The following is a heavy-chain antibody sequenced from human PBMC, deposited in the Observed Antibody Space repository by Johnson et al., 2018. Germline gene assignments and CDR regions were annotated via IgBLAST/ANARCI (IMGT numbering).Heavy chain of an antibody. D-gene: IGHD5-18*01. Sequence: EVQLVESGGGLIQPGGSLRLSCAASGFTVSSNYMSWVRQAPGKGLEWVSVIYSGGSTYYADSVKGRFTISRDNSKHTLYLQMNSLRAEDTAVYYCASGYSYGPDSFDIWGQGTMVTVSS. J-gene: IGHJ3*02. CDR3: ASGYSYGPDSFDI. CDR2: IYSGGST. CDR1: GFTVSSNY. V-gene: IGHV3-53*01.